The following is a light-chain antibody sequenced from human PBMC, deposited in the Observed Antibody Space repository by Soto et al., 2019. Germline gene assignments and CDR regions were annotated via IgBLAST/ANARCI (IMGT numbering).Light chain of an antibody. CDR3: QHYGSSSLT. J-gene: IGKJ4*01. Sequence: EIVLTQSPGTLSLSPGERATLSCRASQSVSSSYLAWYQQKPGQAPRLLIYGASSRATVIPERFSGSGSGADSTLTISRLEPEVVVVYYHQHYGSSSLTFGGGTKVEIK. V-gene: IGKV3-20*01. CDR2: GAS. CDR1: QSVSSSY.